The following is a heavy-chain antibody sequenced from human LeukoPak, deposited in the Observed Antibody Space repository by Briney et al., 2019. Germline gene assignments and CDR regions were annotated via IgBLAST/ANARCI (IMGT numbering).Heavy chain of an antibody. J-gene: IGHJ3*02. V-gene: IGHV3-53*01. CDR1: GFTFSSYA. Sequence: GRSLRLSCAASGFTFSSYAMHWVRQAPGKGLEWVSIIYNDGSTYCADSMKGRFTISRDNSKNTLYLQVNSLRAEDTAMYYCARNILFAFDIWGQGTMVTVSS. CDR2: IYNDGST. CDR3: ARNILFAFDI.